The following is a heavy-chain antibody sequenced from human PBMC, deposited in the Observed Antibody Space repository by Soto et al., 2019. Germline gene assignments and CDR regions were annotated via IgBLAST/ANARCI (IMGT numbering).Heavy chain of an antibody. CDR1: GFIFSDFS. V-gene: IGHV3-21*01. Sequence: GGSLRLSCAVSGFIFSDFSMNWVRQAPGKGLEWVASIGSSGGYIFYADSVKGRFTISRDNAKKSLDLQINSLRAEDTAGYYCAREKKHQSLGGRFCMDVWGQGTTVTVSS. J-gene: IGHJ6*02. D-gene: IGHD2-2*01. CDR2: IGSSGGYI. CDR3: AREKKHQSLGGRFCMDV.